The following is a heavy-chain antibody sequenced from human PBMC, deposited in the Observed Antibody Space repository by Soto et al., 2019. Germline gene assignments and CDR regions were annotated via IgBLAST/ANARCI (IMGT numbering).Heavy chain of an antibody. V-gene: IGHV1-8*01. CDR2: VNPNSGST. CDR1: GYTFTNYD. CDR3: AREFTYYYDSSGAPAFDD. Sequence: ASVKVSCKASGYTFTNYDINCVRRATGQGLEWMGWVNPNSGSTGYAQKFQDRVTMTTNTSLNTAYMELSSLRSEDTAVYYCAREFTYYYDSSGAPAFDDWGQGTLVTVSS. D-gene: IGHD3-22*01. J-gene: IGHJ4*02.